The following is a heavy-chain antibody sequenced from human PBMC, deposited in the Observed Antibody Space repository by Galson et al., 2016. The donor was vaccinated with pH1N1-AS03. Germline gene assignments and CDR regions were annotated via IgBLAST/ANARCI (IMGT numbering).Heavy chain of an antibody. CDR2: IFHSGST. V-gene: IGHV4-31*01. CDR1: GGSISSGGYY. D-gene: IGHD1-26*01. J-gene: IGHJ4*02. Sequence: LSLTCTVSGGSISSGGYYWNWIRQHPGKGLEWIGYIFHSGSTYYNPSLESLVSISVDTSKNQFSLKLKSVTAADTAVYYCARQDSGPHYLDSWGPGTLVTVSS. CDR3: ARQDSGPHYLDS.